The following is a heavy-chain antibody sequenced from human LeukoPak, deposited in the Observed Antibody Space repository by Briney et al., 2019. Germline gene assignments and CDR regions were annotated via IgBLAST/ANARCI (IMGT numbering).Heavy chain of an antibody. D-gene: IGHD3-3*01. CDR1: GYIFTTYY. CDR2: INLSDGST. V-gene: IGHV1-46*01. Sequence: ASVKVSCKASGYIFTTYYIHWVRQAPGQGLEWMGIINLSDGSTSYAQKFQGRVTMIRDTSTSTVYMELSSLRSEDTAVYYCARAHDFWSGDQDYWGQGTLVTVSS. CDR3: ARAHDFWSGDQDY. J-gene: IGHJ4*02.